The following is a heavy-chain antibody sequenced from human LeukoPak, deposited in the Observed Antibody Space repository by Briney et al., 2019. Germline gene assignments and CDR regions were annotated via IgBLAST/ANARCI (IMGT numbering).Heavy chain of an antibody. V-gene: IGHV4-34*01. J-gene: IGHJ6*03. CDR1: GGSFSGYY. CDR2: INHSGST. CDR3: ATYGDSYYYYMDV. Sequence: SETLSLTCAVYGGSFSGYYWSWIRQPPGKGLEWIGEINHSGSTNYNPSLKSRVTISVDTSKNHFSLKLSSVTAADAAVYYCATYGDSYYYYMDVWGKGTTVTISS. D-gene: IGHD4-17*01.